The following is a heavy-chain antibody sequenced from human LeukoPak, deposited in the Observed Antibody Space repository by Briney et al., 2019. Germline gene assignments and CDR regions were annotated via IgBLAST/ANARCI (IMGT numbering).Heavy chain of an antibody. CDR3: ARVSGSWGSDAFDI. Sequence: SQTLSLTCTVSGGSISSGDYYWSWIRQPPGKGLEWIGYIYYSGSTYYNPSLKSRVTISVDTSKNQFSLKLSSVTAADTAVYYCARVSGSWGSDAFDIWGQGTMVTVSS. D-gene: IGHD1-26*01. V-gene: IGHV4-30-4*08. J-gene: IGHJ3*02. CDR2: IYYSGST. CDR1: GGSISSGDYY.